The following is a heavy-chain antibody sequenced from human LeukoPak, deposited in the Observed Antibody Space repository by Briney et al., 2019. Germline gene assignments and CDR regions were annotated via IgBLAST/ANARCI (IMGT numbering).Heavy chain of an antibody. J-gene: IGHJ6*03. CDR3: ARKGELLHWGYYYYYMDV. D-gene: IGHD1-26*01. V-gene: IGHV1-2*02. CDR2: INPNSGGT. CDR1: GYTFTSYG. Sequence: ASVKVSCKASGYTFTSYGISWVRQAPGQGLEWMGWINPNSGGTNYAQKFQGRVTTTRDTSISTAYMELSRLRSDDTAVYYCARKGELLHWGYYYYYMDVWGKGTTVTVSS.